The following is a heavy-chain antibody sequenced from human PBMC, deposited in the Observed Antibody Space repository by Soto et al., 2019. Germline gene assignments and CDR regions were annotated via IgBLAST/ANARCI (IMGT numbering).Heavy chain of an antibody. J-gene: IGHJ6*02. CDR3: AKGLGDPFSYYYGMDV. CDR1: GFTFSSYG. V-gene: IGHV3-30*18. Sequence: QVQLVESGGGVVQPGRSLRLSCAASGFTFSSYGMHWIGQAPGKGLEWVAVISYDGSNKYYADSVKGRFTISRDNSKNTLYLQMNSLRAEDTAVYYCAKGLGDPFSYYYGMDVWGQGTTVTVSS. D-gene: IGHD2-21*01. CDR2: ISYDGSNK.